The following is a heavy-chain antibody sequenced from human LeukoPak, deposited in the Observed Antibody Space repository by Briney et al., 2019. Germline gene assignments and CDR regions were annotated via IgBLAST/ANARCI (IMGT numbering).Heavy chain of an antibody. V-gene: IGHV1-18*01. CDR2: ISAYNGNT. Sequence: AAVKVSCKASGDSCASYGSSCGRQAPGQGLEWMGWISAYNGNTNYAQKLQGRVTMTTDTSTSTAYMELRSLRSDDTAVYYCARDTRNYDYVWGSPDYWGQGTLVTVSS. J-gene: IGHJ4*02. D-gene: IGHD3-16*01. CDR1: GDSCASYG. CDR3: ARDTRNYDYVWGSPDY.